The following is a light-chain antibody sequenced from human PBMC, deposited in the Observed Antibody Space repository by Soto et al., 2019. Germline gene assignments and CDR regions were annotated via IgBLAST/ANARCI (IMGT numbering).Light chain of an antibody. CDR1: GSDVGGYNY. CDR3: SSYTSSSTPV. J-gene: IGLJ2*01. V-gene: IGLV2-14*01. Sequence: QSVLTQPASVSGSPGQSITISCTGTGSDVGGYNYVSWYQQHPGKAPKLMIYDVTARPSGVSNRFSGSKSGNTASLTISGLQAEDEADYYCSSYTSSSTPVFGGGTKLTVL. CDR2: DVT.